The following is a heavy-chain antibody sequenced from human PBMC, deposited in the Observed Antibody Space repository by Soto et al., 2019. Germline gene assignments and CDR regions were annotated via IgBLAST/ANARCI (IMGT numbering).Heavy chain of an antibody. V-gene: IGHV1-69*06. D-gene: IGHD3-22*01. Sequence: GPSVKVSCKASGVTFSIYAISWVRQAPGQGLEWMGGIIPIFGTANYAQKFQGRVTITADKSTSTAYMELSSLRSEDTAVYYCARGGFGLNDSSGYYIPGAFDIWGQGTMVTVSS. CDR1: GVTFSIYA. CDR3: ARGGFGLNDSSGYYIPGAFDI. CDR2: IIPIFGTA. J-gene: IGHJ3*02.